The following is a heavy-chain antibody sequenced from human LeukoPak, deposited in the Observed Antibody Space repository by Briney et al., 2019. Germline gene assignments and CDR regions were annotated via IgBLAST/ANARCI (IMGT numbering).Heavy chain of an antibody. V-gene: IGHV3-21*04. CDR3: ARDPGATTFDY. J-gene: IGHJ4*02. CDR1: GFTFSSYS. Sequence: PGGSLRLSCAASGFTFSSYSMNWVRQTPGKGLEWVSSISSSSYIYYADSMKGRITISRDNAKNSLYLQMNSLRAEDTAVYYCARDPGATTFDYWGQGTLVTVSS. D-gene: IGHD1-26*01. CDR2: ISSSSYI.